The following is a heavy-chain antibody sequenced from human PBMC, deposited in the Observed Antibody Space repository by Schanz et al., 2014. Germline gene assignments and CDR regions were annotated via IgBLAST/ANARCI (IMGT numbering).Heavy chain of an antibody. V-gene: IGHV3-30*03. CDR1: GFTFSGYG. CDR3: RLWFGELYYGMDV. CDR2: ISYDGRHK. D-gene: IGHD3-10*01. J-gene: IGHJ6*02. Sequence: HVQLVESGGGVVQPGRSLRLSCAASGFTFSGYGMHWVRQAPGKGLEWVAIISYDGRHKNYADSVKGRFTISRDNSKNTLHLQMNSLRVEDTAVYYCRLWFGELYYGMDVWGQGTTVTVSS.